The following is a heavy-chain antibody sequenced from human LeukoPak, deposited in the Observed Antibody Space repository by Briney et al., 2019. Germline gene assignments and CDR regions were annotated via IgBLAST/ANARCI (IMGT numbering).Heavy chain of an antibody. D-gene: IGHD2-2*02. Sequence: ASVKVSCKASGYTFTSYDINWVRQATGQGLGWMGWMTPNSGNTGYAQKFQGRVTITRNTSISTAYMELSSLRSEDTAVYYCARLYCSSTSCYNHYYYYMDVWGKGTTVTVSS. J-gene: IGHJ6*03. V-gene: IGHV1-8*03. CDR3: ARLYCSSTSCYNHYYYYMDV. CDR1: GYTFTSYD. CDR2: MTPNSGNT.